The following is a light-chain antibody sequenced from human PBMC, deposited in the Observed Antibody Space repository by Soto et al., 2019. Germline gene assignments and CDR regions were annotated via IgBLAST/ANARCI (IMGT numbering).Light chain of an antibody. Sequence: QSVLTQPRSVSGSPGQSVTISCTGTSSYVGGYNYVSWYQQHPGKAPKLMIYDVSKRPSGVPDRFSGSKSGTTASLTISGLQAEDEADYYCSSYTDRKNLVFGTGTKLTVL. CDR1: SSYVGGYNY. V-gene: IGLV2-11*01. J-gene: IGLJ1*01. CDR3: SSYTDRKNLV. CDR2: DVS.